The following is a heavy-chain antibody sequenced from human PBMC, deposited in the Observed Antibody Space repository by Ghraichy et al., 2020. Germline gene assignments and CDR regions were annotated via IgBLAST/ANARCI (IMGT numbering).Heavy chain of an antibody. CDR2: IYDSGST. V-gene: IGHV4-39*01. CDR1: GGSISSSSYS. CDR3: AGLGGVDTAMAPDY. D-gene: IGHD5-18*01. Sequence: SETLSLTCTVSGGSISSSSYSWGWIRQPPGKGLEWIGRIYDSGSTYYTPSLKSRVTISVATSKNQFSLKLSSVTAADTAVYDCAGLGGVDTAMAPDYWGQGTLVTVSS. J-gene: IGHJ4*02.